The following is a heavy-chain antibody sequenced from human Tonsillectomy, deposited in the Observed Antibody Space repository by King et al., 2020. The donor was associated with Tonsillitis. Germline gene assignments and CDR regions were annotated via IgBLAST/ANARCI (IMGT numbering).Heavy chain of an antibody. V-gene: IGHV1-18*04. Sequence: VQLVESGAEVKKPGASVKVSCKASGYTFTSNGISWVRPAPGQGLEWMGWINTYNVNTNYAQKLQGRVTLTTDTSTSTAYMELRSLRSDDTAVYYCARIFGDSSSWYGAYYYYGMDVWGQGTTVIVSS. J-gene: IGHJ6*02. CDR3: ARIFGDSSSWYGAYYYYGMDV. CDR1: GYTFTSNG. D-gene: IGHD6-13*01. CDR2: INTYNVNT.